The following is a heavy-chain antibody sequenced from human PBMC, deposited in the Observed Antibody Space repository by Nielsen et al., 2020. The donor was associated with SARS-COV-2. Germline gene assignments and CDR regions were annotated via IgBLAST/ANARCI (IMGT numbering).Heavy chain of an antibody. CDR2: IKSRPDGGTT. CDR3: TTYPAPRGFDY. V-gene: IGHV3-15*01. J-gene: IGHJ4*02. Sequence: GESLKISCVVSGFTFSNAWMSWVRQAPGKGLEWVGRIKSRPDGGTTDFAAPVKDRFTTSRDDSKNTLYLQMNSLKTEDTAFYYCTTYPAPRGFDYWGQGTLVTVSS. CDR1: GFTFSNAW. D-gene: IGHD3-10*01.